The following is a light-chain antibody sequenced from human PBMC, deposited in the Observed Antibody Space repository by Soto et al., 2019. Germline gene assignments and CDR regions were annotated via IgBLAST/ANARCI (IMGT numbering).Light chain of an antibody. Sequence: TVLTQSPSTLSLSPGERATLSCRASQSISSYLAWYQQKPGQAPRLLIYDASNRATGIPARFSGSGSGTDFTLTISSLEPEDFAVYYCQQRSNWPTFGQGTRLE. CDR2: DAS. J-gene: IGKJ5*01. V-gene: IGKV3-11*01. CDR3: QQRSNWPT. CDR1: QSISSY.